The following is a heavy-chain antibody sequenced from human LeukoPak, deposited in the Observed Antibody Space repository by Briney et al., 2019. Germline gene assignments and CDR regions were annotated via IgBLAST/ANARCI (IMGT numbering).Heavy chain of an antibody. CDR2: ISGSGGST. D-gene: IGHD2-15*01. Sequence: GGSLRLSCAASGFTFSNYAMNWVRQGPGKGLEWVSAISGSGGSTSYADSVKGRFTISRDNSKNILYLQVNSLRAEDTAVYYCAKGAMVVVVAPTEFDHWGRGALVTVSS. CDR1: GFTFSNYA. J-gene: IGHJ4*02. CDR3: AKGAMVVVVAPTEFDH. V-gene: IGHV3-23*01.